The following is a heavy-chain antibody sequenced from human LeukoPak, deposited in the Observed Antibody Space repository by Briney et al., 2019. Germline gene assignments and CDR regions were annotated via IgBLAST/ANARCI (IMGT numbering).Heavy chain of an antibody. J-gene: IGHJ4*02. CDR2: ITGNGVYT. CDR3: AKSYCGGDCG. Sequence: PGGSLRLSCAVSGLPFGSYGMTWVRQAPEKGLEWVSGITGNGVYTYYADSVKGRFTISRDNSRSTLSLQMNSLRVEDTGVYYCAKSYCGGDCGWGPGTLVTVSS. CDR1: GLPFGSYG. D-gene: IGHD2-21*02. V-gene: IGHV3-23*01.